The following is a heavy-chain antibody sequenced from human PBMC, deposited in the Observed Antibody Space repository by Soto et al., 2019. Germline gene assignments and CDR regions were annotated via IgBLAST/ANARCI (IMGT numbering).Heavy chain of an antibody. CDR2: NYYSGIT. CDR3: ARGSSIAGLYYGMDV. Sequence: SETLSLTCTVSGGSISSGGYYWTWIRQHQGKGLEWIGYNYYSGITYYNPSLKSRVTISLDTSKNQFSLKLSSVTAADTAVYYCARGSSIAGLYYGMDVWGQGTTVTVSS. J-gene: IGHJ6*02. D-gene: IGHD6-6*01. CDR1: GGSISSGGYY. V-gene: IGHV4-31*03.